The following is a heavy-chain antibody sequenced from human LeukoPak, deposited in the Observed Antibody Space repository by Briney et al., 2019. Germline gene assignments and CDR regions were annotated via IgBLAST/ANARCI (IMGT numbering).Heavy chain of an antibody. J-gene: IGHJ6*03. V-gene: IGHV3-21*01. CDR3: ARVGDSSSSLGIDYYYYYMDV. Sequence: KPGGSLRLSCAASGFTFSSYSMNWVRQAPGKGLEWVSSISSSSSYIYYADSVKGRFTISRDNAKNSLYLQMNSLRAEGTAVYYCARVGDSSSSLGIDYYYYYMDVWGKGTTVTVSS. CDR1: GFTFSSYS. D-gene: IGHD6-6*01. CDR2: ISSSSSYI.